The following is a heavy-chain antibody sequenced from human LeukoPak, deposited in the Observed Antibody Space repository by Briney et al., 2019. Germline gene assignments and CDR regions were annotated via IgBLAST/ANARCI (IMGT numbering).Heavy chain of an antibody. D-gene: IGHD6-19*01. CDR1: GGSISSYY. V-gene: IGHV4-59*01. CDR3: ARAGSSGWKPYYYYGMDV. CDR2: FYYSGST. Sequence: SETLSLTCTVSGGSISSYYWSWIRQPPGKGLEWIGYFYYSGSTNYNPSLKSRVTISVDTSKNQFSLKLSSVTAADTAVYYCARAGSSGWKPYYYYGMDVWGQGTTVTVSS. J-gene: IGHJ6*02.